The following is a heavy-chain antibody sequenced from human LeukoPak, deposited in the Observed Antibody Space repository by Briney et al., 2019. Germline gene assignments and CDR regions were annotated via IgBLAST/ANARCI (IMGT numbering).Heavy chain of an antibody. CDR1: GFTFSSYA. CDR2: VSGGGGST. Sequence: GGSLRLSCATSGFTFSSYAMSWVRQAPGKGLEWVSTVSGGGGSTWYADSVKGRFTISRDNSKNTLYLQMNSLRAEDTAVYYCATYVRGDFDYWGQGTLVTVSS. V-gene: IGHV3-23*01. J-gene: IGHJ4*02. D-gene: IGHD3-10*02. CDR3: ATYVRGDFDY.